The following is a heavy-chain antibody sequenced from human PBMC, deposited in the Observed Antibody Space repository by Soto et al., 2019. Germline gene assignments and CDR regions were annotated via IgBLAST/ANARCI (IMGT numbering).Heavy chain of an antibody. CDR1: GGSISSGGYY. J-gene: IGHJ5*02. V-gene: IGHV4-31*03. CDR3: ARDPRLLWFGELT. Sequence: QVQLQESGPGLVKPSQTLSLTCTVSGGSISSGGYYWSWIRQHPRKVLEWIGYIYYSGSTYYNPSLKSRVTISVDTSKNQFSLKLSSVTAADTAVYYCARDPRLLWFGELTWGQGTLVTVSS. CDR2: IYYSGST. D-gene: IGHD3-10*01.